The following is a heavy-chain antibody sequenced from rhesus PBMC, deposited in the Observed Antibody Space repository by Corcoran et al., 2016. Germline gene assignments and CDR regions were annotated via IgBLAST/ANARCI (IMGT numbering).Heavy chain of an antibody. V-gene: IGHV4-80*01. J-gene: IGHJ4*01. CDR1: GASISSYW. CDR3: ARVLGSVATIHYFDC. CDR2: INGNSGST. Sequence: QVQLQESGPGLVKPSETLSLTCAVSGASISSYWWSWIRQPPGKGLEWSGEINGNSGSTYYNPSLKSRVTISKDAAKNQCSLKLSSVTAADTAVYYCARVLGSVATIHYFDCWGQGVLVTVSS. D-gene: IGHD1-1*01.